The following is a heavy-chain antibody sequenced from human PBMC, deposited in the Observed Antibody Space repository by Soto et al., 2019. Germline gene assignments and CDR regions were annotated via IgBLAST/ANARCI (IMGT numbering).Heavy chain of an antibody. J-gene: IGHJ3*02. D-gene: IGHD6-13*01. Sequence: ASVKVSCKASGYTFTGYAMHWVRQAPGQRLEWMGWINAGNGNTKYSQKFQGRVTITRDTSASTAYMELSSLRSEDTAVYYCARGVAAAHDAFEIWGQGTMVTVSS. CDR1: GYTFTGYA. CDR2: INAGNGNT. CDR3: ARGVAAAHDAFEI. V-gene: IGHV1-3*01.